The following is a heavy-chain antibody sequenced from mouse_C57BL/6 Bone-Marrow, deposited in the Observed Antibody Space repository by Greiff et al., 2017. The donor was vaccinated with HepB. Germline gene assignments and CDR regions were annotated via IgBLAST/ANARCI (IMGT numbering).Heavy chain of an antibody. CDR2: IYPGSGNT. J-gene: IGHJ3*01. D-gene: IGHD3-3*01. V-gene: IGHV1-66*01. CDR1: GYSFTSYY. CDR3: ARWGTSWFAY. Sequence: QVHVKQSGPELVKPGASVKISCKASGYSFTSYYIHWVKQRPGQGLEWIGWIYPGSGNTKYNEKFKGKATLTADTSSSTAYMQLSSLTSEDSAVYYCARWGTSWFAYWGQGTLVTVSA.